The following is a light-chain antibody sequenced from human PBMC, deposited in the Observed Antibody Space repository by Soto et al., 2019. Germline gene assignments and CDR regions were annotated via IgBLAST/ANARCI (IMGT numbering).Light chain of an antibody. J-gene: IGKJ2*01. CDR3: QQYNSYSYT. Sequence: DSQMTQSPSTLSASVGDRVTITCRASQSISSWLAWYQQKPGKAPKLLLYDASSLESGVPSRFSGSGSGTEFTLTISSLQPDDFATYYCQQYNSYSYTFGQGTKLEIK. CDR2: DAS. V-gene: IGKV1-5*01. CDR1: QSISSW.